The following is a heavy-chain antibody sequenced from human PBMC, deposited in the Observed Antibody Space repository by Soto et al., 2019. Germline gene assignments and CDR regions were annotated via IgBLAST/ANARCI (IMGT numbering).Heavy chain of an antibody. J-gene: IGHJ5*02. CDR2: LYYGRSA. V-gene: IGHV4-59*01. D-gene: IGHD3-10*01. CDR1: GDSSSPYY. Sequence: SGNLSLTCAVSGDSSSPYYCMWIRQPPGKGLESIGYLYYGRSANYNPSLKSRVTLSVDTSTNQCSLTLSSMTAADTAVYYCARLLWSHSNWHGPWGQGTLVRVSS. CDR3: ARLLWSHSNWHGP.